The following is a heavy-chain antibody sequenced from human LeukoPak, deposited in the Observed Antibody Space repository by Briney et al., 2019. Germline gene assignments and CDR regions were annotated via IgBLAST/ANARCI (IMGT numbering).Heavy chain of an antibody. J-gene: IGHJ5*01. CDR2: IYASGST. D-gene: IGHD1-26*01. V-gene: IGHV4-4*07. CDR3: SRDPRGIVGANXNXXXX. CDR1: GGSISSYY. Sequence: SETLSLTCTVSGGSISSYYWSWIRQPAGEGLEWIGRIYASGSTNYNPSLKSRVTMSVDTSKSQFSLKLISVTAADTAVYYCSRDPRGIVGANXNXXXXWGXGXXXT.